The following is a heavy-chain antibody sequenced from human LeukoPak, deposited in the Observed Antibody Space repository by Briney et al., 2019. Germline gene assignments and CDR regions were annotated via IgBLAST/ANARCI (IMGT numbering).Heavy chain of an antibody. CDR1: GGSISSGGYY. D-gene: IGHD3-10*01. CDR3: ARGSLWFGELRLGAPDY. Sequence: TSETLSLTCTVSGGSISSGGYYWSWIRQPPGKGLEWIGEINHSGSTNYNPSLKSRVTISVDTSKSQFSLKLSSVTAADTAVYYCARGSLWFGELRLGAPDYWGQGTLVTVSS. V-gene: IGHV4-39*07. J-gene: IGHJ4*02. CDR2: INHSGST.